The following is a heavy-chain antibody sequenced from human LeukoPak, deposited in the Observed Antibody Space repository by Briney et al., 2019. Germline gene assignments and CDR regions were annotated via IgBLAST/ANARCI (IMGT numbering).Heavy chain of an antibody. Sequence: GGSLRLSCVGSGVTFSDYYMTWIRQAPGGGQEWLSCISSSGNKINSAKSVKDRFTISRDNAKNSLSLEMSSLRAEDTAVYYCARGAYCRTISCYGVLNWFDTWGQGTLVTVSS. CDR2: ISSSGNKI. CDR3: ARGAYCRTISCYGVLNWFDT. D-gene: IGHD2-2*01. CDR1: GVTFSDYY. V-gene: IGHV3-11*04. J-gene: IGHJ5*02.